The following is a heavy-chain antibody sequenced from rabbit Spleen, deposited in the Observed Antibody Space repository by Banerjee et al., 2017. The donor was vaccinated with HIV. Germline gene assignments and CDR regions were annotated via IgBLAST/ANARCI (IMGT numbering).Heavy chain of an antibody. CDR1: GFTINSYW. V-gene: IGHV1S45*01. CDR2: IYAGSSGNT. D-gene: IGHD7-1*01. Sequence: QEQLVESGGGLVQPEGSLTLTCTASGFTINSYWICWVRQAPGTGLEWIACIYAGSSGNTYYASWAKGRFTISKTSSTTVTLQMTSLTAADTATYFCARFYAGYGAHAITRLDLWGPGTLVTVS. CDR3: ARFYAGYGAHAITRLDL. J-gene: IGHJ3*01.